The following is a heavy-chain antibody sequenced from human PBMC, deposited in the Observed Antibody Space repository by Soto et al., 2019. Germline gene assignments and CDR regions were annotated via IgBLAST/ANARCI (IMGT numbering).Heavy chain of an antibody. D-gene: IGHD3-3*01. V-gene: IGHV5-51*01. J-gene: IGHJ6*03. CDR3: ARQAVNYDFWSGYSSYYYMDV. CDR2: IYPGDSDT. Sequence: GESLKISCKGSGYSFTSYWIGWVRQMPGKGLEWMGIIYPGDSDTRYSPSFQGQVTISADKAISTAYLQWSSLKASDTAMYYCARQAVNYDFWSGYSSYYYMDVWGKGTTVTVSS. CDR1: GYSFTSYW.